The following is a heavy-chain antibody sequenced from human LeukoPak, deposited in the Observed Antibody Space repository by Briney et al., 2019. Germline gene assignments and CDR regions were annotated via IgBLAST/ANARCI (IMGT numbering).Heavy chain of an antibody. CDR2: INPSGGST. J-gene: IGHJ4*02. CDR3: ARDPGAYSSSWWFDY. Sequence: ASVKVSCKASGYTFTSYYMHWVRQAPGQGLEWTGIINPSGGSTSYAQKFQGRVTMTRDTSTSTVYMELSSLRSEDTAVYYCARDPGAYSSSWWFDYWGQGTLVTVSS. D-gene: IGHD6-13*01. V-gene: IGHV1-46*01. CDR1: GYTFTSYY.